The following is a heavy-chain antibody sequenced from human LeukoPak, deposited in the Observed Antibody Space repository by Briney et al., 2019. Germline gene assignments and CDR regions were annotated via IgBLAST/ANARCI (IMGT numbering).Heavy chain of an antibody. CDR3: ARVAGYCDSTSNCYSDY. CDR2: ISSTSSNI. Sequence: GGSLRLSCAASGFTFNIYTMNWVRQSRGKGLEWVSSISSTSSNIYYADSVKGRFTISRDNAKNSLYLQMNSLRAEDTAVYYCARVAGYCDSTSNCYSDYWGQGTLVTVSS. D-gene: IGHD2-2*01. V-gene: IGHV3-21*01. CDR1: GFTFNIYT. J-gene: IGHJ4*02.